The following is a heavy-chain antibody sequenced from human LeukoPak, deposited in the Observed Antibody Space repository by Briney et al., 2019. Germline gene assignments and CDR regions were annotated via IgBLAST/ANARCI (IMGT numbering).Heavy chain of an antibody. J-gene: IGHJ6*03. CDR2: VYYSGTT. D-gene: IGHD3/OR15-3a*01. V-gene: IGHV4-39*01. Sequence: SETLSLTCTVSGGSVSSSSSYWAWIRQPPGRGLEWIGSVYYSGTTYYNTSLESRVTISEDTSRNRFSLMLSSVTAADTAVYYCVRQDSDYYYYYLDVWGEGTTVIVSS. CDR3: VRQDSDYYYYYLDV. CDR1: GGSVSSSSSY.